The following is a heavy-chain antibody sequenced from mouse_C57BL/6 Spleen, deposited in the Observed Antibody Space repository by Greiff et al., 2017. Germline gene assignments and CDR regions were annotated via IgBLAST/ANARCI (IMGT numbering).Heavy chain of an antibody. CDR3: ARGDTTVVAPYYAMDY. CDR2: IDPSDSYT. CDR1: CYTFTSYW. Sequence: QVQLQQPGAELVMPGASVKLSCKASCYTFTSYWMHWVKQRPGQGLVWIGEIDPSDSYTNYNQKFKGKSTLTVDKSSSTAYMQLSSLTSEDSAVYYCARGDTTVVAPYYAMDYWGQGTSVTVSS. D-gene: IGHD1-1*01. J-gene: IGHJ4*01. V-gene: IGHV1-69*01.